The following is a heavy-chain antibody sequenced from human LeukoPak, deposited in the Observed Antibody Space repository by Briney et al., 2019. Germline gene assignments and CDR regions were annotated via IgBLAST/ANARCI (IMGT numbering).Heavy chain of an antibody. D-gene: IGHD3-22*01. Sequence: GRSLRLSCAASGFTFSSYGMHWVRQAPGKGLEWVAVISYDGSNKYYADSVKGRFTISRDNSKNTLYLQMNSLRAEDTAVYYCARGYYDSNPWGQGTLVTVSS. J-gene: IGHJ5*02. CDR1: GFTFSSYG. CDR2: ISYDGSNK. V-gene: IGHV3-30*03. CDR3: ARGYYDSNP.